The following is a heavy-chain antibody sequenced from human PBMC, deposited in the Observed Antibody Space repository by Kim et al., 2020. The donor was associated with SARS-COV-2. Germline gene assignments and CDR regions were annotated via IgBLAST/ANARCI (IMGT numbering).Heavy chain of an antibody. CDR1: GFTFSSYA. CDR2: IRGSGGST. V-gene: IGHV3-23*01. J-gene: IGHJ6*02. Sequence: GGSLRLSCAASGFTFSSYAMSWVRQAPGKGLEWVSAIRGSGGSTYYADSVKGRFTISRDNSKNTLYLQMNSLRAEDTAVYYCAKDPIVGAPVMGYYGIDVGGQGTTVTVSS. D-gene: IGHD1-26*01. CDR3: AKDPIVGAPVMGYYGIDV.